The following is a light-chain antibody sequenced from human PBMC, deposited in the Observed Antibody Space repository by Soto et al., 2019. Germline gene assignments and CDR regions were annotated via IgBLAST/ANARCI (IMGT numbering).Light chain of an antibody. V-gene: IGKV3-11*01. CDR1: QSVSSN. CDR2: DTS. CDR3: QQSSDWRIT. Sequence: EIVVTKSPATLSGSPGEKATLSCRASQSVSSNLAWYQQKNGQAPRLLISDTSNRATGIPARFSGSGYGTDFTLTISSLETADFAVYYCQQSSDWRITFGQGTRLEI. J-gene: IGKJ5*01.